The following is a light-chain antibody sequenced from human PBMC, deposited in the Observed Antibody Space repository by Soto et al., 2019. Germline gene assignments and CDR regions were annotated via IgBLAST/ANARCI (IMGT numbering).Light chain of an antibody. Sequence: QTVVTQPPSASASLGASVTLTCTLSSGYSNYNVDWYQQRPGKGPRFVMRVGTGGIVGSKGDGIPDRFSVLGSGLNRYLTIKNIQEDDESDYHCGTEHGSGSNFVYVFGSGTKLTVL. V-gene: IGLV9-49*03. J-gene: IGLJ1*01. CDR1: SGYSNYN. CDR3: GTEHGSGSNFVYV. CDR2: VGTGGIVG.